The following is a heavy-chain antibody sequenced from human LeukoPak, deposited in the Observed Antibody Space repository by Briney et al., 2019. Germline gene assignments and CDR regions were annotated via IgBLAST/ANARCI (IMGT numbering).Heavy chain of an antibody. CDR1: GGSLSGYY. CDR2: INHSGST. Sequence: SETLSLTCAVYGGSLSGYYWSWIRQPPGKGLEWIGEINHSGSTNYNPSLKSRVTISVDTSKNQFSLKLSSVTAADTAVCYCARLPGIEGTYYYMDVWGKGTTVTVSS. CDR3: ARLPGIEGTYYYMDV. V-gene: IGHV4-34*01. J-gene: IGHJ6*03. D-gene: IGHD1-26*01.